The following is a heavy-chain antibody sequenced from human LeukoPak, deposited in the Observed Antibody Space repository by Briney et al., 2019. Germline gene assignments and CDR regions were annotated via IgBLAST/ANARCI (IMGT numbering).Heavy chain of an antibody. CDR3: AGVLRELRLCYAFAI. J-gene: IGHJ3*02. CDR1: GGSISSYY. V-gene: IGHV4-59*01. Sequence: PSETLSLTCTVSGGSISSYYWSWIRQHPGTGLEWTGYIYYSGSTNYNPSLKSRVTITVDTSKNQFSVKLSSVTAADTAAYHCAGVLRELRLCYAFAIWGQGTMVNVSS. CDR2: IYYSGST. D-gene: IGHD1-26*01.